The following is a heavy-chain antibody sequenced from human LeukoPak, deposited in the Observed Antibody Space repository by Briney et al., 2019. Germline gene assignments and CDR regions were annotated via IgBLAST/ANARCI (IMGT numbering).Heavy chain of an antibody. CDR2: ISSSSSYI. CDR3: AREMLAAVAAQS. Sequence: GGSLRLSCGASGFTFSRYSMNWVRQAPGKGLEWVSSISSSSSYIYYADSVKGRFTISRDNAKNSLYLQMNSLRAEDTAVYYCAREMLAAVAAQSWGQGTLVTVSS. J-gene: IGHJ5*02. V-gene: IGHV3-21*01. D-gene: IGHD6-19*01. CDR1: GFTFSRYS.